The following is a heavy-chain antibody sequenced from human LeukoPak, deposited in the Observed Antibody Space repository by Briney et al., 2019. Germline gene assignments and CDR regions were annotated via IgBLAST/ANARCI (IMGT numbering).Heavy chain of an antibody. V-gene: IGHV1-69*13. CDR2: IIPIFGTA. Sequence: SVKVSCKASGGTFSSYAISWVRQAPGQGLEWMGGIIPIFGTANYAQKFQGRVTITAGESTRKAYMELSSLRSEDTAVYYCARERGLGYCSSTSCYIGELDYWGQGTLVTVSS. CDR3: ARERGLGYCSSTSCYIGELDY. D-gene: IGHD2-2*02. J-gene: IGHJ4*02. CDR1: GGTFSSYA.